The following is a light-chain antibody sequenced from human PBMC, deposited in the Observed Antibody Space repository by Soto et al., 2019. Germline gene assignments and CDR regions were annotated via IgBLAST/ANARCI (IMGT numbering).Light chain of an antibody. Sequence: QSVLAQPASVSGSPGQSITISCTGTSGDVGGYYYVSWYQQHPGKAPKLMIYEVNNRPSGVSDRFSGSKSGSTASLTISGLQPDDEADYYRSSYTTSSTSSVFGTGTKVTVL. CDR3: SSYTTSSTSSV. V-gene: IGLV2-14*01. J-gene: IGLJ1*01. CDR1: SGDVGGYYY. CDR2: EVN.